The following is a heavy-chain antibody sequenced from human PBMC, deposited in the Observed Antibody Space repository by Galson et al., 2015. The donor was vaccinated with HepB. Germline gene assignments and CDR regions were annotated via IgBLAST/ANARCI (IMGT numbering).Heavy chain of an antibody. CDR2: IYSGGTT. V-gene: IGHV3-53*05. Sequence: SLRLSCAASGFTVSSNYMNWVRQAPGQGLEWVSIIYSGGTTYYADSVKGRFTISRDNSKNTVYLQMNSLRPVDTATYYCARIIYYDFWSGYKYYYYGMDVWGQGTTVTVSS. J-gene: IGHJ6*02. D-gene: IGHD3-3*01. CDR3: ARIIYYDFWSGYKYYYYGMDV. CDR1: GFTVSSNY.